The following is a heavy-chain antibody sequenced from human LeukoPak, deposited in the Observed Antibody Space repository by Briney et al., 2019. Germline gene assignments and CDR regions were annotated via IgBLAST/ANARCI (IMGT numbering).Heavy chain of an antibody. CDR2: VSGSGGGT. V-gene: IGHV3-23*01. Sequence: GALRLSCAASGFTFSSYAMSWVRQAPGKGLEWVSAVSGSGGGTYYADSVKGRFAISRDNSKDTVYLQMNSLSAEDTAVYYCAKTTTGYSSGRYPGWPVDYWGQGTLVTVSS. CDR1: GFTFSSYA. J-gene: IGHJ4*02. D-gene: IGHD6-19*01. CDR3: AKTTTGYSSGRYPGWPVDY.